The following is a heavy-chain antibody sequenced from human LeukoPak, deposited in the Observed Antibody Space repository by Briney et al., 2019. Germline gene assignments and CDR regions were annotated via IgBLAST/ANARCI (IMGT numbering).Heavy chain of an antibody. Sequence: GGTLRLSCAASGFTFSSYGMSWVRQAPGKGLEWVSAISGSGGSTYYADSVKGRFTISRDNSKNTLNLQMNSLRAEDTAIYYCALHINGDYESRLDPWGQGTLVTVSS. D-gene: IGHD4-17*01. CDR1: GFTFSSYG. V-gene: IGHV3-23*01. J-gene: IGHJ5*02. CDR2: ISGSGGST. CDR3: ALHINGDYESRLDP.